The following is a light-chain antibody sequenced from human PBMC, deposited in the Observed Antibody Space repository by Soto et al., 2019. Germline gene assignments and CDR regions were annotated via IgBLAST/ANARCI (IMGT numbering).Light chain of an antibody. CDR3: YSYAGSGTWV. J-gene: IGLJ3*02. V-gene: IGLV2-14*01. CDR1: SSDVGGYNY. Sequence: QSALTQPASVSGSPGQSITISCTGTSSDVGGYNYVSWYQQHPGKAPKLMIYEVSNRPSGVSNRFSGSKSGNTASLTISGLQAEDEADYYCYSYAGSGTWVFGGGTKLTVL. CDR2: EVS.